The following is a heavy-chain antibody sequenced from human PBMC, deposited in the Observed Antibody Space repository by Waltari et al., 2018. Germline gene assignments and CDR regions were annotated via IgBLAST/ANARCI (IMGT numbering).Heavy chain of an antibody. CDR1: GFSFTNYG. J-gene: IGHJ6*02. V-gene: IGHV3-33*01. CDR3: ARDQYGESFYYAMNV. CDR2: IWYDGSKK. Sequence: QETLVESGGGVVQSGRSLKLSCEASGFSFTNYGMHWVRQAQGKGLEWVAIIWYDGSKKYYADSVKGRFDISRDNSRNTLYLQMDSLRAEDTAVYFCARDQYGESFYYAMNVWGQGTAVTVSS. D-gene: IGHD1-26*01.